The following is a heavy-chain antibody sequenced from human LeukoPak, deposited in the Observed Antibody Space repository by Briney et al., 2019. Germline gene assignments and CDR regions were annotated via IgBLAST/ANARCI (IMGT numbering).Heavy chain of an antibody. D-gene: IGHD2-15*01. CDR3: AREKYCSGGSCYSGPFDY. Sequence: GGSLRLSCAASGFTFSSYSMNWVRQAPGKGLEWVSSISSSSSYIYYADSVKGRFTISRDNAKNSLYLQMNSLRAEDTAVYYCAREKYCSGGSCYSGPFDYWGQGTLVTVSS. V-gene: IGHV3-21*01. CDR1: GFTFSSYS. CDR2: ISSSSSYI. J-gene: IGHJ4*02.